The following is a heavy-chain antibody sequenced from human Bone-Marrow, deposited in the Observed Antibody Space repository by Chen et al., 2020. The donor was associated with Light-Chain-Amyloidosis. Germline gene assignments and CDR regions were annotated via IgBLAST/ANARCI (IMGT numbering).Heavy chain of an antibody. Sequence: QVQLPESGPGLVKPSETLSLTCTVSGGSISSYYWSWIRQPPGKGMEWIGYVYYSGTTNYNPSFKSRVTVSLDTSKNHCSLKLSSVTAADTAVYYCARLYTVTTGNWFDPWGQGILVTVSS. CDR1: GGSISSYY. CDR3: ARLYTVTTGNWFDP. J-gene: IGHJ5*02. D-gene: IGHD4-17*01. V-gene: IGHV4-59*08. CDR2: VYYSGTT.